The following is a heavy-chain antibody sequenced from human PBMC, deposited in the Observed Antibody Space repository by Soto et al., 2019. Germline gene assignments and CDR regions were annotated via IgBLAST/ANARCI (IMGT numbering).Heavy chain of an antibody. V-gene: IGHV3-74*01. CDR3: TTLVVLGDPLTY. Sequence: EVQLVESGGGLVQPGGSLRLSCAASGFAFSSYWMHWVRQVPGKGLVWVSRIKTDGSVTSYADSVKGRFTTSRDNAKNTLYLQMSSRRVEDTALYYCTTLVVLGDPLTYWGQGTLVTVSS. CDR1: GFAFSSYW. J-gene: IGHJ1*01. D-gene: IGHD2-15*01. CDR2: IKTDGSVT.